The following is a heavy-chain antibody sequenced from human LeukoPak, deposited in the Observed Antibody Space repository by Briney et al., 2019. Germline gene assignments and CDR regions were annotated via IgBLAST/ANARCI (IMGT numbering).Heavy chain of an antibody. CDR2: IYYSGST. CDR1: GGSISSSSYY. Sequence: SETLTLTCTVSGGSISSSSYYWGWIRQPPGKGLEWIGSIYYSGSTYYNPSLKSRVTISVDTSKNQFSLKLSSVTAADTAVYYCARKGTIAPPYYWGQGDLVTVSS. J-gene: IGHJ4*02. CDR3: ARKGTIAPPYY. D-gene: IGHD1/OR15-1a*01. V-gene: IGHV4-39*01.